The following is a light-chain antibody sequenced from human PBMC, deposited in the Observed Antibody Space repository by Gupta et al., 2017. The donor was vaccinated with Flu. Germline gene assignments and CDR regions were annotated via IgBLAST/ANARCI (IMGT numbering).Light chain of an antibody. V-gene: IGKV1-33*01. J-gene: IGKJ5*01. Sequence: PSSLSASVGDSVTITCQASQDINYYLKWYQQRPGKAPNLLIYDTSKFETGVPSRFSGSGSGTDFTLTISSLQPEDFATYFCQQFHDLPPTFGQGTRLQIK. CDR3: QQFHDLPPT. CDR2: DTS. CDR1: QDINYY.